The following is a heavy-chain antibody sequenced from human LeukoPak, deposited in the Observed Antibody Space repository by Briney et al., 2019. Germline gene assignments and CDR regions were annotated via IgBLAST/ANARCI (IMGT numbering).Heavy chain of an antibody. CDR3: AKSRDYSSSRGPFDY. V-gene: IGHV3-9*01. CDR2: VSWNSGSI. D-gene: IGHD6-6*01. Sequence: SLRLSCAASGFTFDDYAMHWVRQAPGKGLEWVSGVSWNSGSIGYADSVKGRFTISRDNVKNSLYLQMNSLRAEVTALYYCAKSRDYSSSRGPFDYWGQGTLVPVSS. CDR1: GFTFDDYA. J-gene: IGHJ4*02.